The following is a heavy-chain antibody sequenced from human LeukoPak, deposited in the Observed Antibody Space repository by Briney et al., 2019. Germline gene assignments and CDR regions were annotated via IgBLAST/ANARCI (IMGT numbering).Heavy chain of an antibody. D-gene: IGHD3-22*01. CDR1: GGSFNDYF. J-gene: IGHJ4*02. V-gene: IGHV4-34*01. CDR3: ARGTDRSKTGY. Sequence: SETLSLTCAVYGGSFNDYFCSWIRQPPGKGLEWIGETSRGEGTHYSSSLRSRVIISVDTSKNQRSLKLSSVTAADTAVYYCARGTDRSKTGYWGQGTLVTVSS. CDR2: TSRGEGT.